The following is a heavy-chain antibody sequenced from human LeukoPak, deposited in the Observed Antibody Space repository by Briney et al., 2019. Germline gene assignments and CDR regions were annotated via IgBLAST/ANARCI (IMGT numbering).Heavy chain of an antibody. Sequence: PGGSLRLSCAASGLTFSSYGMSWVRQAPGKGLEWVSALSGSGSNTFYADSVKGRFTISRDNPKNTLYLQMNSLRAEDTAVYYCAKDLRWGLDYWGQGTLVTVSS. CDR2: LSGSGSNT. V-gene: IGHV3-23*01. CDR3: AKDLRWGLDY. J-gene: IGHJ4*02. D-gene: IGHD2-21*02. CDR1: GLTFSSYG.